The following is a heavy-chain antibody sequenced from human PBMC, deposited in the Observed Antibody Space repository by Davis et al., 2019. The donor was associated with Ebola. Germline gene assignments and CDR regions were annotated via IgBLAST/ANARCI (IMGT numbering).Heavy chain of an antibody. J-gene: IGHJ2*01. D-gene: IGHD7-27*01. Sequence: KVSCKGSGYSFTTYWIGWVRQMPGKGLEWMGIIYPGDSGTRYSPSFQGQVTISADKSTSIVYLQWSSLKASDTAMYYCARPLTGYWYFDLWGRGTLVTVSS. CDR2: IYPGDSGT. CDR3: ARPLTGYWYFDL. V-gene: IGHV5-51*06. CDR1: GYSFTTYW.